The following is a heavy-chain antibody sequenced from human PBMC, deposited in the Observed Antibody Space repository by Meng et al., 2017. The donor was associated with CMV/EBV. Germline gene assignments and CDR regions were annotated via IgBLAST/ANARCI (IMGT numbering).Heavy chain of an antibody. Sequence: FTFSSYSMNWVRQAPGKGLEWVSSISSSSSYIYYADSVKGRFTVSRNNAENSLSLQMSSLRVEDSAVYYCARGAGYLVGPSKAWLDPWGQGTLVTVSS. CDR2: ISSSSSYI. CDR1: FTFSSYS. J-gene: IGHJ5*02. CDR3: ARGAGYLVGPSKAWLDP. D-gene: IGHD3-9*01. V-gene: IGHV3-21*04.